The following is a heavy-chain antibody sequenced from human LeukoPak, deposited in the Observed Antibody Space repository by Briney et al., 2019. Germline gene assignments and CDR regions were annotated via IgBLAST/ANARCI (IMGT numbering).Heavy chain of an antibody. CDR2: VFHTGSA. V-gene: IGHV4-39*07. CDR1: GGSISGSNYY. CDR3: AREPDA. Sequence: PSETLSLTCTVSGGSISGSNYYWDWIRQPPGKGLEWIGTVFHTGSAFYNPSLRSRSFISVDTSKDQFSLKLTSVTAADTAVYYCAREPDAWGQGTLVTVSS. J-gene: IGHJ5*02.